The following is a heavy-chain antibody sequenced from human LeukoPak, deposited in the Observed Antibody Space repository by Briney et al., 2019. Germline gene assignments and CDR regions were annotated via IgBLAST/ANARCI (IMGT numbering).Heavy chain of an antibody. V-gene: IGHV3-48*03. CDR2: ISTSGSSV. D-gene: IGHD3-22*01. J-gene: IGHJ4*02. CDR3: GRVRYDSSGYYSIFDY. Sequence: SGGSLRLSCAASGFTFSSYEMNWVRQAPGEGLEWISYISTSGSSVKYADSVKGRFTISRDNAKKSLYLQMNSLRAEDTAVYYCGRVRYDSSGYYSIFDYWGQGTLVTVSS. CDR1: GFTFSSYE.